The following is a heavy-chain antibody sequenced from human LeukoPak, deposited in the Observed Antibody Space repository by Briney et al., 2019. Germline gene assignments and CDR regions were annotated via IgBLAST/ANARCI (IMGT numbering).Heavy chain of an antibody. Sequence: GGSLRLSCAASGFTFSTYWMSWVRQAPGTGLKWVASIKQDGSEKYYVDSVKGRLTISRDNAKNSLYLQMNSLRAEDTAVYYCARGGYQLLWYWGQGTLVTVSS. D-gene: IGHD2-2*01. J-gene: IGHJ4*02. CDR1: GFTFSTYW. CDR3: ARGGYQLLWY. CDR2: IKQDGSEK. V-gene: IGHV3-7*04.